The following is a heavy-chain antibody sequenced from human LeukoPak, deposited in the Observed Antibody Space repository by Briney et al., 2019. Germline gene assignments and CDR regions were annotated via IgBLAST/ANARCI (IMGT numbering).Heavy chain of an antibody. CDR2: ISSSGSTI. Sequence: GGSLRLSCAASGFTFSSYEMNWVRQAPGKGLEWVSYISSSGSTIYYADSVKGRFTISRDNAKNSLYLQMHSLRAEDTAVYYCARGVGASEGVDYWGRGTLVTVSS. CDR1: GFTFSSYE. J-gene: IGHJ4*02. CDR3: ARGVGASEGVDY. D-gene: IGHD1-26*01. V-gene: IGHV3-48*03.